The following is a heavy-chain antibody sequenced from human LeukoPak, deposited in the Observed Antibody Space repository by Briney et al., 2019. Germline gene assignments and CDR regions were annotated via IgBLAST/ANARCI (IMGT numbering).Heavy chain of an antibody. CDR1: GFTFTSYS. J-gene: IGHJ4*02. Sequence: GGSLRLSCAASGFTFTSYSLNWVRQAPGKGVEWVSSISSSSNYIYYADSVKGRFTISRDNAKNSLYLQMNSLRAEDTAVYYCARDYYGDYNFDYWGQGTLVTVSS. V-gene: IGHV3-21*01. CDR2: ISSSSNYI. CDR3: ARDYYGDYNFDY. D-gene: IGHD4-17*01.